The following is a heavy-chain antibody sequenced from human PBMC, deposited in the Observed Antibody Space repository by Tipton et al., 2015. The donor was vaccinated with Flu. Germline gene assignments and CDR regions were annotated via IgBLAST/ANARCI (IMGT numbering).Heavy chain of an antibody. CDR1: GEALGSSYY. J-gene: IGHJ4*02. Sequence: GEALGSSYYWAWIRQPPGRGLEWIGNIHTSAGTYYNTSLKSRVTTSVDRSKNQFSLRLASVTAADTAVYYCARGISMTGTDSWGQGTLVTVSS. D-gene: IGHD6-19*01. CDR2: IHTSAGT. V-gene: IGHV4-38-2*01. CDR3: ARGISMTGTDS.